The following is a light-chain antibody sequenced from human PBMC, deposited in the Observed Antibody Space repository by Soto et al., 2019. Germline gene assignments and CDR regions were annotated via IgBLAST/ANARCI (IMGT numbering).Light chain of an antibody. V-gene: IGLV2-23*01. CDR1: SGDVGSYSL. Sequence: QSVLTQPASVSGSPGQSITISCTGTSGDVGSYSLVSWYQQHPGEAPKLIIYEDNRPSGVSNRFSGSKSGNTASLTISGLQAEDEADYYCCSYAGSATLLFGGGTKVTVL. CDR3: CSYAGSATLL. CDR2: ED. J-gene: IGLJ2*01.